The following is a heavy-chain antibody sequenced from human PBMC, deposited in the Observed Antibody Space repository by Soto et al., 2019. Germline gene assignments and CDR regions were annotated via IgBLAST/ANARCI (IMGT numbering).Heavy chain of an antibody. CDR3: ARTNLPLCSGGSCLLDY. CDR2: IIPIFGTA. Sequence: QVQLVQSGAEVKKPGSSVKVSCKASGGTFSSYAISWVRQAPGQGLEWMGGIIPIFGTANYAQKFQGRVTITADESTSTAYMELSSLRSEDTAVYYCARTNLPLCSGGSCLLDYWGQGTLVTVSS. V-gene: IGHV1-69*12. J-gene: IGHJ4*02. D-gene: IGHD2-15*01. CDR1: GGTFSSYA.